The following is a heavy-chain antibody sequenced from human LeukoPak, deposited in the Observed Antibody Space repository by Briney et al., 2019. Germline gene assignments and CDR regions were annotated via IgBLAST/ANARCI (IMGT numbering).Heavy chain of an antibody. J-gene: IGHJ3*02. CDR1: GFTFSSYA. Sequence: PGGSLRLSCAASGFTFSSYAMSWVRQAPGKGLEWVSAISGSGGSTYYADSVKGRFTISRDNSKNTLYLQMNSLRAEDTAVYYCAKDANYYDSSDYPDAFDIWGQGTMVTVSS. V-gene: IGHV3-23*01. CDR2: ISGSGGST. CDR3: AKDANYYDSSDYPDAFDI. D-gene: IGHD3-22*01.